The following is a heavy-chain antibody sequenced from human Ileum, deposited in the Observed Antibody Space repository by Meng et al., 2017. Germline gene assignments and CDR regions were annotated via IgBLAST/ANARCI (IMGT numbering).Heavy chain of an antibody. CDR1: GFIFSRYA. CDR3: AKEGAAVGTPLIDY. D-gene: IGHD6-13*01. V-gene: IGHV3-23*01. Sequence: GESLKISCAASGFIFSRYAMSWVRQAPGKGLEWGSGISDNGGGAYYAGSVKGRFTISRDNSKNTLYLQMNSLRAEDTAVYYCAKEGAAVGTPLIDYWGQGTLVTVSS. CDR2: ISDNGGGA. J-gene: IGHJ4*02.